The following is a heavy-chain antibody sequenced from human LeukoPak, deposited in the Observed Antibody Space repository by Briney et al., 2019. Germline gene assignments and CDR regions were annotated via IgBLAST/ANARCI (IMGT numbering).Heavy chain of an antibody. CDR2: INPNSGGT. J-gene: IGHJ6*03. CDR1: GYTFTGYY. CDR3: ASRYCSGGSCPYYYYYYMDV. V-gene: IGHV1-2*02. Sequence: ASVKVSCKASGYTFTGYYMHWVRQAPGQGLEWMGWINPNSGGTNYAQKFQGRVTMTRDTSISTAYMELSRLRSDDTAVYYCASRYCSGGSCPYYYYYYMDVWGKGTTVTVSS. D-gene: IGHD2-15*01.